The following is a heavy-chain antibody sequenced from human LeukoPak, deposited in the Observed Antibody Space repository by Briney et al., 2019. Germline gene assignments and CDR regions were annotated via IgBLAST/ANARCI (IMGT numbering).Heavy chain of an antibody. Sequence: SETLSLTCTVSGGSISSSGYFWGWIRQPPGKGLEWIGSIYYSGSTYYNPSLKSRVTISVDTSKNQFSLKLSSVTAADTAVYYCARGPYCSAGSCYQQIWGQGTMVTVSS. D-gene: IGHD2-15*01. CDR1: GGSISSSGYF. J-gene: IGHJ3*02. V-gene: IGHV4-39*07. CDR3: ARGPYCSAGSCYQQI. CDR2: IYYSGST.